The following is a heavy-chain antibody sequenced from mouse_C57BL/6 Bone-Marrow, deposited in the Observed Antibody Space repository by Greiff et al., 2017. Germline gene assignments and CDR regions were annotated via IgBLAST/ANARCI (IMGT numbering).Heavy chain of an antibody. CDR3: ARRETGFAY. Sequence: EVQRVESGGGLVKPGGSLKLSCAASGFTFSSYAMSWVRQTPEKRLEWVATISDGGSYTYYPDNVKGRFTISRDKAKNNLYLQMSHLKSEDTAMYYCARRETGFAYWGQGTLVTVSA. J-gene: IGHJ3*01. CDR1: GFTFSSYA. V-gene: IGHV5-4*01. CDR2: ISDGGSYT.